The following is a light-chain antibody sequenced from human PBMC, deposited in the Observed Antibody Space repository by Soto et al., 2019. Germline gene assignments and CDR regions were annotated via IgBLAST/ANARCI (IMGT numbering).Light chain of an antibody. CDR1: TSDVGGSNY. CDR3: SSYAGSDNLV. CDR2: EVS. J-gene: IGLJ2*01. Sequence: QSALTQPPSASGSPGQSVTISCTGTTSDVGGSNYVSWYQQHPGKAPKLMIYEVSKRPSGVPDRFSGSKSGNTASLTVSGLQPEDEADYYCSSYAGSDNLVFGGGTKLTV. V-gene: IGLV2-8*01.